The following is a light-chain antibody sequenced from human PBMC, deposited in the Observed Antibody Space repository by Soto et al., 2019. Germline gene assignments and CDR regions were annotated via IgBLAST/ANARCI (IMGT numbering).Light chain of an antibody. CDR2: DAS. CDR3: QHRSSWPRYT. CDR1: QRLSSS. V-gene: IGKV3-11*01. J-gene: IGKJ2*01. Sequence: EIVLTQSPATLSLSPGERATLSCRASQRLSSSLAWYQQKPGQAPRLLIYDASNRATGIPARFSGSGSGTDFTLTISSLEPEDFALSYCQHRSSWPRYTVGQGTKLEIQ.